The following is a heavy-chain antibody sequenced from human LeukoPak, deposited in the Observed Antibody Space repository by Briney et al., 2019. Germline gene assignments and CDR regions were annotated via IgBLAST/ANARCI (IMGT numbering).Heavy chain of an antibody. CDR3: ARDGSAVIPSWHFDL. CDR2: VSSTGATT. Sequence: GGSLRLSGAPSGSPFSDYYISWIGQARGRGREWVSYVSSTGATTYYPDSVKGRFTIPRDDAKNSLYLQMNSLRAEDTAVYYSARDGSAVIPSWHFDLWGRGTLVTVSS. D-gene: IGHD3-16*02. J-gene: IGHJ2*01. CDR1: GSPFSDYY. V-gene: IGHV3-11*04.